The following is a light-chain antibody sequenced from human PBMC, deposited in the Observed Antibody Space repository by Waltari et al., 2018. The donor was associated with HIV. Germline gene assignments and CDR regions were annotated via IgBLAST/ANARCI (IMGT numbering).Light chain of an antibody. CDR2: EVS. J-gene: IGLJ3*02. CDR3: SSYTGASTPWV. Sequence: QSALTPPASVSGSPGQSITISCTGTNSNVGRSNHVYWYQQPPGKAPKLMIYEVSNRPSGSSNRFSGYKSGNTASLTISGLQAEDEADYYCSSYTGASTPWVFGGGTKLTVL. V-gene: IGLV2-14*01. CDR1: NSNVGRSNH.